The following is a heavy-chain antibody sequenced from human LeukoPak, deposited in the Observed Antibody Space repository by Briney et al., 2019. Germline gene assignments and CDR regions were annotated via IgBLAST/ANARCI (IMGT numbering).Heavy chain of an antibody. CDR1: GFTFSSYV. CDR2: ISGSGGST. CDR3: AKAQMYYYYYGMDV. V-gene: IGHV3-23*01. Sequence: GGSLRLSCAASGFTFSSYVMSWVRQAPGKGLEWVSAISGSGGSTYYADSVKGRFTISRDNSKNTLCLQMNSLRAEDTAVYYCAKAQMYYYYYGMDVWGQGTTVTVSS. J-gene: IGHJ6*02.